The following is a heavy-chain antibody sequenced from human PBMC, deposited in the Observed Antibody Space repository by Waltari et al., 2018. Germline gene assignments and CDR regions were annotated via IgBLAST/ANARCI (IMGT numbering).Heavy chain of an antibody. D-gene: IGHD6-13*01. CDR2: IYSGGST. CDR1: GFTVSSNY. Sequence: EVQLVESGGGLVQPGGSLRLSCAASGFTVSSNYMSWARPAPGKGLEWVSVIYSGGSTYYADSVKGRFTISRHNSKNTLYLQMNSLRAEDTAVYYCAREVSRHSTDPNWYFDLWGRGTLVTVSS. J-gene: IGHJ2*01. V-gene: IGHV3-53*04. CDR3: AREVSRHSTDPNWYFDL.